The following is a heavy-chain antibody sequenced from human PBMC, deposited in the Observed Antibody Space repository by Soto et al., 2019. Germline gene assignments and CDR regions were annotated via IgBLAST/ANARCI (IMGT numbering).Heavy chain of an antibody. D-gene: IGHD1-1*01. V-gene: IGHV3-30*19. J-gene: IGHJ6*01. CDR2: IYYDGSNE. Sequence: QVQVVESGGGVVQPGGSLRLSCEASGFIFSEYGMHWVRQAPGKGLEWVAVIYYDGSNEHYSDSVRGRFTISRDNSKNMVFLQMNSLRAEDTATYYCARCWNDEEGVETMDVWGQWTTVTVSS. CDR1: GFIFSEYG. CDR3: ARCWNDEEGVETMDV.